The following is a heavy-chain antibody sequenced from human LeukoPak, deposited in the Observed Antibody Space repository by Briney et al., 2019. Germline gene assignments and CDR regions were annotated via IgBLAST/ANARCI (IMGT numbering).Heavy chain of an antibody. D-gene: IGHD3-10*01. V-gene: IGHV4-39*01. CDR2: IYYSGST. CDR1: SGSISSSSYY. Sequence: PSETLSLTCTVSSGSISSSSYYWGWIRQPPGKGLEWIGSIYYSGSTYYNPSLKSRVAISVDTSKNQFSLKLSSVTAADTAVYYCACYYYGSGSYPLSGCYWGQGTLVTVSS. J-gene: IGHJ4*02. CDR3: ACYYYGSGSYPLSGCY.